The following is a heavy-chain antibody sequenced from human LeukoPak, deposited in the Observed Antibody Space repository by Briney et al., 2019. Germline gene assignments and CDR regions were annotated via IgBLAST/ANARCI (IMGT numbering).Heavy chain of an antibody. CDR1: GGSSSGYY. Sequence: PSETLSLTCAVYGGSSSGYYWSWIRQPPGKGLEWIGEINHSGSTNYNPSLKSRVTISVDTSKNQFSLKLSSVTAADTAVYYCARGIDYWGQGTLVTVSS. CDR2: INHSGST. V-gene: IGHV4-34*01. CDR3: ARGIDY. J-gene: IGHJ4*02.